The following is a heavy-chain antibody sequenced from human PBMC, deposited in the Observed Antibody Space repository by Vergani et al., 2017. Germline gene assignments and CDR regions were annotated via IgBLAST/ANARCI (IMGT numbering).Heavy chain of an antibody. J-gene: IGHJ3*02. V-gene: IGHV3-23*01. CDR1: GFTFSTYA. CDR2: ISSDGGST. CDR3: ARQFWVSQGVGAFET. Sequence: EVQLLESGGGLVQPGGSLRLSCAASGFTFSTYAMTWVRQAPGKGLEWVSTISSDGGSTYYADSVKGRFTISRDNSKNTLSLQMNSLTAEDTAIYYCARQFWVSQGVGAFETWGRGTEVSVSS. D-gene: IGHD3-16*01.